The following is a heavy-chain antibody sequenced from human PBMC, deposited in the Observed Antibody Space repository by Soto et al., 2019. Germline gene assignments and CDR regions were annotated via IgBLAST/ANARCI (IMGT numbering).Heavy chain of an antibody. CDR3: ARFNSIAAAEYFDY. CDR1: GGSISSSSYY. CDR2: IYYSGST. D-gene: IGHD6-13*01. V-gene: IGHV4-39*01. Sequence: SETLSLTCTVSGGSISSSSYYWGWIRHPPGKGLEWIGSIYYSGSTYYNPSLKSRVTISVDTSKNQFSLKLSSVTAADTAVYYCARFNSIAAAEYFDYWGQGTLVTVSS. J-gene: IGHJ4*02.